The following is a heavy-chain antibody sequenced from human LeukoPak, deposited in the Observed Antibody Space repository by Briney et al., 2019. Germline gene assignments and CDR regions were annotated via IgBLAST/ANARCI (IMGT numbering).Heavy chain of an antibody. CDR1: GFDFSDYA. CDR3: ARGLYYIDV. J-gene: IGHJ6*03. V-gene: IGHV3-48*01. CDR2: ISTKSDAI. Sequence: GGSLRLSCEAAGFDFSDYAMTWVRQIPGKGLEWLAYISTKSDAIYYADSVKGRFTISRDNAKNSLYLQMNSLRTEDTAIYYCARGLYYIDVWGNGTAVTVS.